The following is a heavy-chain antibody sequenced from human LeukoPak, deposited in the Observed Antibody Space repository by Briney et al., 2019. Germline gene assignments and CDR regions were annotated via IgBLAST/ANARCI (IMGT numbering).Heavy chain of an antibody. CDR1: GFTFDDYA. D-gene: IGHD3-22*01. CDR2: ISGSGGST. Sequence: TGGSLRLSCAASGFTFDDYAMHWVRQAPGKGLEWVSAISGSGGSTYYADSVKGRFTISRDNSKNTLYLQMNSLRAEDTAVYYCDGYYDSSGYARIPLDYGMDVWGQGTTVTVSS. V-gene: IGHV3-23*01. J-gene: IGHJ6*02. CDR3: DGYYDSSGYARIPLDYGMDV.